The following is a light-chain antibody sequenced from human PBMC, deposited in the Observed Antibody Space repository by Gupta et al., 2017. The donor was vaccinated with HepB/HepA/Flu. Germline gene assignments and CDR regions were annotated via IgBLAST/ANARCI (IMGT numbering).Light chain of an antibody. J-gene: IGLJ2*01. CDR3: QSYDSSLTGSV. V-gene: IGLV1-40*01. CDR1: SSNIGAGYD. CDR2: GNT. Sequence: HSVLTQPPSVPGPPGQRVTISCTGSSSNIGAGYDVHWYQQLPGTAPKLLIYGNTNRPSGVPDRFSGSKSGTSASLAITGLQAEDEADYYCQSYDSSLTGSVFGGGTKLTVL.